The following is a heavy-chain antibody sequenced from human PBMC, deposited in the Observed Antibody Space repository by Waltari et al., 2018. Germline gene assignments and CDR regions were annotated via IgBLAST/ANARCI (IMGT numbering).Heavy chain of an antibody. Sequence: QVQLQESGPGLVKPSQTLSLTCTVSGVSIRSRVYYWSWIRQPPGKGLEWVGYIYYSAKTYHTPSLKGRVTISVDTSKNQFSLRLTSVTAADTAVYYCARVIAVTGTGGMDVWGQGTTVTVSS. CDR2: IYYSAKT. D-gene: IGHD6-19*01. CDR1: GVSIRSRVYY. J-gene: IGHJ6*02. CDR3: ARVIAVTGTGGMDV. V-gene: IGHV4-30-4*01.